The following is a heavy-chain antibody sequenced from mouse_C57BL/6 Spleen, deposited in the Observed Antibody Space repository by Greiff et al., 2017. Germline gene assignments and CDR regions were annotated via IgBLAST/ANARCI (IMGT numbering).Heavy chain of an antibody. J-gene: IGHJ4*01. CDR3: ARVDDGYSYAMDY. CDR1: GYTFTSYG. CDR2: IYPRSGNT. Sequence: QVQLQQSGAELARPGASVKLSCKASGYTFTSYGIRWVKQRTGQGLEWIGEIYPRSGNTYYNEKFKGKATLTADKSSSTAYMEHRSLTSEDSAVYFWARVDDGYSYAMDYWGQGTSVTVSS. V-gene: IGHV1-81*01. D-gene: IGHD2-3*01.